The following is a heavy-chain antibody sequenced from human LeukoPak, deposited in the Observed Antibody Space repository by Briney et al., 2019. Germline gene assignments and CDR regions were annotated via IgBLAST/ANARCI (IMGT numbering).Heavy chain of an antibody. CDR1: GFTLRNYG. CDR3: AIGGAGRPEY. CDR2: ISSSSSNI. Sequence: GGSLRLSCVASGFTLRNYGMNWVRQAPAKGLEWVSYISSSSSNIDYADSVKGRFTISRDNVKNSPYLQINSLRVEDTCVYYCAIGGAGRPEYWGEGTLVS. J-gene: IGHJ4*02. D-gene: IGHD6-6*01. V-gene: IGHV3-48*04.